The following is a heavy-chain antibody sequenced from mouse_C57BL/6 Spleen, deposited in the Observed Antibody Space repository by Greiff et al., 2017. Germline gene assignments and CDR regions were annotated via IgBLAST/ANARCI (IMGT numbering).Heavy chain of an antibody. CDR1: GYSFTGYY. Sequence: EVQLQQSGPELVKPGASVKISCKASGYSFTGYYMNWVKQSPEKSLEWIGEINPSTGGTTYNQKFKAKATLTVDKSSSTAYMQLKSLTSEDSAVYYCARRYYDYDRAMDYWGQGTSVTVSS. V-gene: IGHV1-42*01. CDR3: ARRYYDYDRAMDY. J-gene: IGHJ4*01. D-gene: IGHD2-4*01. CDR2: INPSTGGT.